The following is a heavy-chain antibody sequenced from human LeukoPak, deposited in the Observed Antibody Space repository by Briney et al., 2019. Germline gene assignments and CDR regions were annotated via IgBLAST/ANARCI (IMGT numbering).Heavy chain of an antibody. J-gene: IGHJ5*02. D-gene: IGHD6-19*01. CDR1: GFSFSDSA. CDR2: IEASGGPT. V-gene: IGHV3-23*01. Sequence: GESLRLSCAASGFSFSDSAMYWVRQAPGKGLEWVSSIEASGGPTYYAGSVKGRFTISRDNSKNTFYLQMNSLRAEDTAVYYCAKGSGSGWYGWFAPWGQGTLVTVSS. CDR3: AKGSGSGWYGWFAP.